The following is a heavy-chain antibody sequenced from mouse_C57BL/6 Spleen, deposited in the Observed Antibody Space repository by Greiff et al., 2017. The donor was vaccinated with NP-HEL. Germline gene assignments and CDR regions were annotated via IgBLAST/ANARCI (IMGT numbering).Heavy chain of an antibody. Sequence: EVQLQESGPGLVKPSQSLSLTCSVTGYSITSGYYWNWIRQFPGNKLEWMGYISYDGSNNYNPSLKNRISITRDTSKNQFFLKLNSVTTEDTATYYCAIYSNYVYWYFDVWGTGTTVTVSS. CDR1: GYSITSGYY. D-gene: IGHD2-5*01. CDR3: AIYSNYVYWYFDV. V-gene: IGHV3-6*01. J-gene: IGHJ1*03. CDR2: ISYDGSN.